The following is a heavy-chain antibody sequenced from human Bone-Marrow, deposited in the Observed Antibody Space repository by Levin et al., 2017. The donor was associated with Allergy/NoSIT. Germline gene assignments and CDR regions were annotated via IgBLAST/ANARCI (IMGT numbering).Heavy chain of an antibody. D-gene: IGHD2-8*02. CDR3: ARGDVVLIQYEYHYSGMDV. J-gene: IGHJ6*02. CDR1: GFTFNKYW. Sequence: QAGGSLRLSCAGYGFTFNKYWMTWVRQAPGKGLEWVANIKQDGSETYYVDSVKGRFTISRDSAKNSLYLQMNSLRAEDTAVYYCARGDVVLIQYEYHYSGMDVWGQGTTVTVSS. CDR2: IKQDGSET. V-gene: IGHV3-7*01.